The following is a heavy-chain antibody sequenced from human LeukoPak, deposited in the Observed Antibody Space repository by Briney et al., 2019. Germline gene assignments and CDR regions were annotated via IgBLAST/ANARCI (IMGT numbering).Heavy chain of an antibody. Sequence: GGSLRLSCAASGFTFNAYSMGWVCQAPGKGLEWVSIISRASESIFYADSVKGRFTISRDNAKNSLYLQMNSLRAEDTAVYYCAELGITMIGGVWGKGTTVTISS. J-gene: IGHJ6*04. CDR1: GFTFNAYS. D-gene: IGHD3-10*02. CDR2: ISRASESI. CDR3: AELGITMIGGV. V-gene: IGHV3-21*01.